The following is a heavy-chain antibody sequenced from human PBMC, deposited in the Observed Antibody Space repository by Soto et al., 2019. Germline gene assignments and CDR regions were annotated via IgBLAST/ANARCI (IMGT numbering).Heavy chain of an antibody. V-gene: IGHV3-48*01. Sequence: EVQLVESGGGLVQPGVSLRLSCAASGFTFSSYSMNWVRQAPGKGLEWVPYISSSSSTIYYPYSVTGRFTISRDNAKNSLYLQMNSLRADDTAVYYWASAERGYAHGYYYSGMDVWGQGTTVSVSS. D-gene: IGHD5-12*01. CDR3: ASAERGYAHGYYYSGMDV. CDR2: ISSSSSTI. J-gene: IGHJ6*02. CDR1: GFTFSSYS.